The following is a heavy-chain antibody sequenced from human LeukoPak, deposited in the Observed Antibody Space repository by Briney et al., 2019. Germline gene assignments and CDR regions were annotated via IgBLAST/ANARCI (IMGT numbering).Heavy chain of an antibody. Sequence: PGGSLRLSCGASGFTFSTYGMHWVRQAPGKGLEWLAIIWYDGSIKYYVDSVKGRFTISRDNSKNTLYLQMNSLRAEDTATYYCSKGITLVRGFTDFDYWGQGTLVTVSS. J-gene: IGHJ4*02. CDR2: IWYDGSIK. CDR1: GFTFSTYG. V-gene: IGHV3-33*06. D-gene: IGHD3-10*01. CDR3: SKGITLVRGFTDFDY.